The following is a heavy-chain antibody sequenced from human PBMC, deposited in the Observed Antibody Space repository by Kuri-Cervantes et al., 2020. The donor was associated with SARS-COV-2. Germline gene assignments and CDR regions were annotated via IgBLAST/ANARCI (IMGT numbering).Heavy chain of an antibody. CDR1: GYTFTSYG. J-gene: IGHJ6*02. V-gene: IGHV1-18*01. CDR3: ARVGVVVEYGMDV. Sequence: ASVKXSXXASGYTFTSYGLSWVRQAPGQGLEWMGWISAYNSNTNYAQNLQAIVTMNTDSSTSTAYVALKSLTSDDTAVYYCARVGVVVEYGMDVWGQGTTVTVSS. D-gene: IGHD2-15*01. CDR2: ISAYNSNT.